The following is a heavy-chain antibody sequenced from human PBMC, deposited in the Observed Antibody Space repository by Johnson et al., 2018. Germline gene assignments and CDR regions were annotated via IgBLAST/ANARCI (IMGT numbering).Heavy chain of an antibody. CDR1: GFTFSSYG. CDR3: AKDLWSTAPPASWYFQH. Sequence: QVQLVESGGGVVQPGRSLRLSCAASGFTFSSYGMHWVRQAPGKGLEWVAVIWYDGSNKYYADSVKGRFTISRDNSKNTLYLKMNSLRAGDTAVYYCAKDLWSTAPPASWYFQHWGQGTLVTVSS. D-gene: IGHD3-3*01. V-gene: IGHV3-33*06. CDR2: IWYDGSNK. J-gene: IGHJ1*01.